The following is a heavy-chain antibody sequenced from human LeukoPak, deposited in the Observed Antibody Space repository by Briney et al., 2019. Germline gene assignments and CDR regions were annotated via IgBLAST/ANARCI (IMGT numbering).Heavy chain of an antibody. D-gene: IGHD3-9*01. CDR3: ASGGYYHSLNE. Sequence: SETLSLTCTVSGGSISRDYWSWIRQPPGKGLEWIGYIYYTGSTNYNPSLKSRVTISVDTSKNQFSLKLSSVTAADTAVYYCASGGYYHSLNEWGQGTLVTVSS. CDR1: GGSISRDY. CDR2: IYYTGST. J-gene: IGHJ4*02. V-gene: IGHV4-59*01.